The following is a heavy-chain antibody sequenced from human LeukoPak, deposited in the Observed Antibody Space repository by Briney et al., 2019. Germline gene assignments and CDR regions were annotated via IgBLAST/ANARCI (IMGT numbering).Heavy chain of an antibody. CDR3: ASSFPLNSCGLSFDY. J-gene: IGHJ4*02. V-gene: IGHV5-51*01. Sequence: GESLKISCKGSGYSFTSYWIGWVRQMPGKGLEWMGIIYPGDSDTRYSPSFQGQVTISADKSISTAYLQWSSLKASDTAMYYCASSFPLNSCGLSFDYWGQGTLVTVSS. CDR2: IYPGDSDT. D-gene: IGHD5-18*01. CDR1: GYSFTSYW.